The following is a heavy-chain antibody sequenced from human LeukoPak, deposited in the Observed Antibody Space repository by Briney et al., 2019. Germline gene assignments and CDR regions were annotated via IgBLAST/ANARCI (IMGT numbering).Heavy chain of an antibody. CDR1: GFTFSSYA. Sequence: HPGGSLRLSCAASGFTFSSYAMSWVRQAPGKGLEWVSAISGSGGSTYYADSVKGRFTISRDNSKNTLYLQMNSLRAEDTAVYYCAKIRTPEWEPFDYWGQGTLVTVSS. J-gene: IGHJ4*02. D-gene: IGHD1-26*01. CDR3: AKIRTPEWEPFDY. CDR2: ISGSGGST. V-gene: IGHV3-23*01.